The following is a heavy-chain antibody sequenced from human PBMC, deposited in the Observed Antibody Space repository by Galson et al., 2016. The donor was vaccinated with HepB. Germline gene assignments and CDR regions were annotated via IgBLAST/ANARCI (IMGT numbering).Heavy chain of an antibody. CDR1: GFTFGDYG. Sequence: SLRLSCAASGFTFGDYGIHWVRQAPGKGLEWLAVISYDGSNKYYADSVKGRFTISRDNSKNALSLQMNSLRPEDTAVYYCAKRGPEYYHYYYMDVWGKGTAVTVSS. D-gene: IGHD3-10*01. CDR2: ISYDGSNK. J-gene: IGHJ6*03. V-gene: IGHV3-30*18. CDR3: AKRGPEYYHYYYMDV.